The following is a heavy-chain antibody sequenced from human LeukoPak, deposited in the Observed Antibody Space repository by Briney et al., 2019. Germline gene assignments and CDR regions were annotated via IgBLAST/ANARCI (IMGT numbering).Heavy chain of an antibody. Sequence: SETLTLTCTVSGGSISSGSNYWSWIRQPAGKGLECIGRIYTSGSTDYNPSLKSRVTISVDTSKNQFSLKLSSVTAADTAVYYCARLNSGSYYNYYYYYMDVWGKGTTATVSS. CDR1: GGSISSGSNY. V-gene: IGHV4-61*02. CDR2: IYTSGST. CDR3: ARLNSGSYYNYYYYYMDV. J-gene: IGHJ6*03. D-gene: IGHD1-26*01.